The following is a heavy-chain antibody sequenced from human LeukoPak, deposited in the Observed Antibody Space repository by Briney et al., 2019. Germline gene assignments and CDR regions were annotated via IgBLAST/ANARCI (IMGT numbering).Heavy chain of an antibody. Sequence: GGSLRLSCAASGFTFSNYGMHWVRQAPGKGLEWVAVIGSNGRSQYYADSVKGRFTISRDNSKETLFLQMNSLRAEDTAVYYSAPDADHNIGTYNANWGQGTLVTVSS. CDR3: APDADHNIGTYNAN. J-gene: IGHJ4*02. D-gene: IGHD1/OR15-1a*01. CDR2: IGSNGRSQ. CDR1: GFTFSNYG. V-gene: IGHV3-33*08.